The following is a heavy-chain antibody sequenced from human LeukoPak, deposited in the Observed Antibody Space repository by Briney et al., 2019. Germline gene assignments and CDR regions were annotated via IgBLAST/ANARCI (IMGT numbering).Heavy chain of an antibody. CDR2: IRYDGSNK. V-gene: IGHV3-30*02. Sequence: GGSLRLSCAVSVFTFSSYGMHWVRQAPGKGLEWVAFIRYDGSNKYYADSVKGRFTISRDNSKNTLYLQMNSLRAEDTAVYYCAKDIKPMIVVVSDFDYWGQGTLVTVSS. J-gene: IGHJ4*02. CDR1: VFTFSSYG. D-gene: IGHD3-22*01. CDR3: AKDIKPMIVVVSDFDY.